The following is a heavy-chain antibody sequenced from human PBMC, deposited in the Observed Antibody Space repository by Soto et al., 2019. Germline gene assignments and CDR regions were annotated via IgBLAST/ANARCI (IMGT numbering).Heavy chain of an antibody. V-gene: IGHV1-24*01. CDR1: GYTLTELS. J-gene: IGHJ6*02. CDR2: FDPEDGET. Sequence: GASVKVSCKGSGYTLTELSMPWVGQAPGKGLEWMGGFDPEDGETIYAQKFQGRVTMTEDTSTDTAYMELSSLRSEDTAVYYCATCGGSRYYYYGMDVWGQGTTVTVSS. CDR3: ATCGGSRYYYYGMDV. D-gene: IGHD2-21*01.